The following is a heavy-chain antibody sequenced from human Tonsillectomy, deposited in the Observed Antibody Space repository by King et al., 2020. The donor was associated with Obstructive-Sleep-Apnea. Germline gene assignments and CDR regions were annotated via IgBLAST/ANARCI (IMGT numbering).Heavy chain of an antibody. CDR2: IYNSGST. V-gene: IGHV4-30-4*01. CDR1: GGSISSGDYY. D-gene: IGHD2-2*01. J-gene: IGHJ3*02. CDR3: ARGYCSSTSCYEGGGFDI. Sequence: QVQLQESGPGLVKPSQTLSLTCTVSGGSISSGDYYWSWIRQPPGKGLEWIGYIYNSGSTYYNPSLKNRISTSVATPKNQFSLKLSSVTAADTAVYYCARGYCSSTSCYEGGGFDIWGQGTMVTVSS.